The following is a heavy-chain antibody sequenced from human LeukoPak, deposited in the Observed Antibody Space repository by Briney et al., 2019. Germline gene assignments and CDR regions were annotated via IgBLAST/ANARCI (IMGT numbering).Heavy chain of an antibody. J-gene: IGHJ6*03. CDR2: INSDGGSP. Sequence: SGGSLRPSCAASGFTFSSYWMHWVRQAPGKGLVWVSRINSDGGSPAYADFVKGRFTISRDNAKSTLYLQMNSLRDEDMAVYYCGRDYNYYSMDVWGKGTTVTVSS. CDR1: GFTFSSYW. CDR3: GRDYNYYSMDV. V-gene: IGHV3-74*03.